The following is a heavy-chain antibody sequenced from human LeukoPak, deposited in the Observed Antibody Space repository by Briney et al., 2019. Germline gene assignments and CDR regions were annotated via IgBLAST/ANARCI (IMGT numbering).Heavy chain of an antibody. J-gene: IGHJ4*02. CDR1: GFTFVSFW. Sequence: GGSLSLSCAAPGFTFVSFWMTWFGRLPGRGLEWVANIRQDGSEKYYVDSVKGRFTISRDNAKNSLYLQMNSLRAEDTAVYYCASRDGSYGYWGQGTLVTVSP. CDR3: ASRDGSYGY. V-gene: IGHV3-7*01. D-gene: IGHD1-26*01. CDR2: IRQDGSEK.